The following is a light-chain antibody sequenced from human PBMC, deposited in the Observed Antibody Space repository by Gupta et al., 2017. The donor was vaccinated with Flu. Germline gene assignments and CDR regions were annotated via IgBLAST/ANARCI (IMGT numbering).Light chain of an antibody. CDR1: RGDIGDYKY. V-gene: IGLV2-14*01. J-gene: IGLJ1*01. Sequence: SITISCTGTRGDIGDYKYVSWYQQYPDKSPKLVIYEFSYRPAHVSSRFSGSKSGNTASLTISGLRAEDEADYYSSSYTTAATLVFGSGTTVTVV. CDR2: EFS. CDR3: SSYTTAATLV.